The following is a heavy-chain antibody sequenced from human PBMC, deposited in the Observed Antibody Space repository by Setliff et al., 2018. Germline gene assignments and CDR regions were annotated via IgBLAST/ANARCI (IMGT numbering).Heavy chain of an antibody. CDR3: ARLWRRIQQIDY. Sequence: SETLSLTCAVSGYSISSGYYWGWIRQPPGKGLEWIGSIYHSGSIYYNPSLKSRVTISVDTSKNQFSLKLSSVTAADTAVYYCARLWRRIQQIDYWGQGTLVTVPQ. CDR2: IYHSGSI. V-gene: IGHV4-38-2*01. J-gene: IGHJ4*02. D-gene: IGHD3-10*01. CDR1: GYSISSGYY.